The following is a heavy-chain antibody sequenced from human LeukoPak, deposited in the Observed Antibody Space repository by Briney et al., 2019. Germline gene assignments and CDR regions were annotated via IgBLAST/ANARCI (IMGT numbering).Heavy chain of an antibody. CDR2: IRYDGSNK. CDR3: AKSSVGAIADYFDY. J-gene: IGHJ4*02. D-gene: IGHD1-26*01. CDR1: GFTFSSYG. Sequence: PGGSLRLSCAASGFTFSSYGMHWVRQARGKGLEGVAVIRYDGSNKYYADSVNGRFSISRDNSKNTLYLQMNSLKAEDTAVYYCAKSSVGAIADYFDYWGQGTLVTVSS. V-gene: IGHV3-30*02.